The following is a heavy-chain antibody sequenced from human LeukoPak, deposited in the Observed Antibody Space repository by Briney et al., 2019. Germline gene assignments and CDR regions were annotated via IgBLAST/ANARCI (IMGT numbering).Heavy chain of an antibody. J-gene: IGHJ4*02. CDR3: ARDVAYCSGGSCYLLDY. CDR2: ISVYNDNT. V-gene: IGHV1-18*01. D-gene: IGHD2-15*01. Sequence: ASVKVSCKASGYTLTSYGISWVRQAPGQGLEWMGWISVYNDNTNYAQKLQGRVTMTTDTSTSTAYMELRSLRSDDTAVYYCARDVAYCSGGSCYLLDYWGQGTLVTVSS. CDR1: GYTLTSYG.